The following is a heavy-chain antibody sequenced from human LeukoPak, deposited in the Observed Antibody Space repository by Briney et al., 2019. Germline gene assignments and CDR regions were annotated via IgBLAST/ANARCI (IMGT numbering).Heavy chain of an antibody. CDR1: GGTFSSYA. J-gene: IGHJ6*02. Sequence: ASVKVSCKASGGTFSSYAISWVRQAPGQGLEWMGGIIPIFGTANCAQKFQGRVTITADESTSTAYMELSSLRSEDTAVYYCARDKFLEWSSGFYGMDVWGQGTTVMVSS. CDR3: ARDKFLEWSSGFYGMDV. CDR2: IIPIFGTA. D-gene: IGHD3-3*01. V-gene: IGHV1-69*13.